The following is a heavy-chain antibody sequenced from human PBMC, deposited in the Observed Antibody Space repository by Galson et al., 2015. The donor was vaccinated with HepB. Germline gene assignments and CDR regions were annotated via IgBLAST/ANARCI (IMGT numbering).Heavy chain of an antibody. CDR2: IRYDGSNK. CDR3: ANSISSGAIRGVDY. Sequence: SLRLSCAASGFTFSSYGMHWVRQAPGKGLEWVAFIRYDGSNKYYADSVKGRFTISRDNSKNTLYLQMNSLRAEDTAVYYCANSISSGAIRGVDYWGQGTLVTVSS. V-gene: IGHV3-30*02. J-gene: IGHJ4*02. CDR1: GFTFSSYG. D-gene: IGHD3-22*01.